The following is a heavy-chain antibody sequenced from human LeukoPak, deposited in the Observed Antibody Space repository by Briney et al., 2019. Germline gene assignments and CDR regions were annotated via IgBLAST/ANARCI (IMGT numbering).Heavy chain of an antibody. D-gene: IGHD6-6*01. Sequence: EGSLRLSCAASGFTFSSYGMHWVRQAPGKGLEWVSAISGSGGSTYYADSVKGRFTISRDNSKNTLYLQMNSLRAEDTAVYYCARSYSSSPTYYYYGMDVWGQGTTVTVSS. J-gene: IGHJ6*02. CDR1: GFTFSSYG. CDR2: ISGSGGST. CDR3: ARSYSSSPTYYYYGMDV. V-gene: IGHV3-23*01.